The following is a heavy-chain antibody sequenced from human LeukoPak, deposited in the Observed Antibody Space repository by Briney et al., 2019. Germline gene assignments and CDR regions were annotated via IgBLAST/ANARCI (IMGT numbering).Heavy chain of an antibody. V-gene: IGHV3-74*01. J-gene: IGHJ5*02. Sequence: PGGSLRLSCAASGFTFSSYWMYWVRQDPGKGLVWVSRINNDGSSTNYADSVKGRFTMSRDNAKNTLYLQMNSLRAEDTAVYYCARDGASHEQFDPWGQGTLVTVSS. CDR3: ARDGASHEQFDP. D-gene: IGHD3-16*01. CDR2: INNDGSST. CDR1: GFTFSSYW.